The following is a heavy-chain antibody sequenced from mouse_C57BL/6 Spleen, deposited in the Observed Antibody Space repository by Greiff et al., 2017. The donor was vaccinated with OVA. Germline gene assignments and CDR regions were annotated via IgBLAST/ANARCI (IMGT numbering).Heavy chain of an antibody. V-gene: IGHV1-22*01. J-gene: IGHJ2*01. CDR1: GYTFTDYN. CDR3: ARDGNYGYFDY. Sequence: EVKLQQSGPELVKPGASVKMSCKASGYTFTDYNMHWVKQSHGKSLEWIGYINPNNGGTSYNQKFKGKATLTVNKSSSTAYMELRSLTSEDSAVYYCARDGNYGYFDYWGQGTTLTVSS. D-gene: IGHD2-1*01. CDR2: INPNNGGT.